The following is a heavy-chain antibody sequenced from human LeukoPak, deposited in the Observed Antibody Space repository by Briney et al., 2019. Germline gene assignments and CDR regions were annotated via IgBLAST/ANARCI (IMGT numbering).Heavy chain of an antibody. V-gene: IGHV1-2*02. Sequence: ASVKVSCKASGYTFTGFYIHWVRQAPGQGLEWMGWINPNSGDTNYAQKFQGRVTMTRDTSISTVYMELSRLRSDDTALYYCARDTTSGDPYYFAYWGQGTLVTVSS. D-gene: IGHD3-16*01. CDR2: INPNSGDT. CDR3: ARDTTSGDPYYFAY. CDR1: GYTFTGFY. J-gene: IGHJ4*02.